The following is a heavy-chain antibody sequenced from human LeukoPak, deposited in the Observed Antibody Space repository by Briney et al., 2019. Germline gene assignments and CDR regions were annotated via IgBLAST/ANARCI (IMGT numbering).Heavy chain of an antibody. J-gene: IGHJ3*02. D-gene: IGHD3-10*01. CDR2: IKQDGSEK. V-gene: IGHV3-7*01. CDR1: GFTFSSYA. CDR3: AREGEGFGEGYAFDI. Sequence: GGSLRLSCAASGFTFSSYAMSWVRQAPGKGLEWVANIKQDGSEKYYVDSVKGRFTISRDNAKNSLYLQMNSLRAEDTAVYYCAREGEGFGEGYAFDIWGQGTMVTVPS.